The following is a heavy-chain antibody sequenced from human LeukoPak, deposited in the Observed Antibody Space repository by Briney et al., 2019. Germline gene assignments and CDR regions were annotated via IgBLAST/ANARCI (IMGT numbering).Heavy chain of an antibody. CDR2: INPNSGGT. CDR1: GYTFTGYY. Sequence: ASVKVSCKASGYTFTGYYMHWVRQAPGQGLEWMGRINPNSGGTNYAQKFQGRVTMTRDTSISTAYMELSRLRSDDTAVYYCGTAMVRGPVTRWGQGTLVTVSS. J-gene: IGHJ4*02. D-gene: IGHD3-10*01. CDR3: GTAMVRGPVTR. V-gene: IGHV1-2*06.